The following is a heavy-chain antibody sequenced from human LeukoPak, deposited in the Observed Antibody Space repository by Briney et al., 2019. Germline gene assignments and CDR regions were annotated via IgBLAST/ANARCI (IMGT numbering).Heavy chain of an antibody. V-gene: IGHV3-11*06. Sequence: PGGSLRLSCAASGFTFSNYYMTWIRQAPGKGLEWVSYIRSSSNYTNYPDSVQGRFTISRDNAKHSLYLQMNSVRADDTAVYYCASGQADFDYWGQGTLVTVSS. J-gene: IGHJ4*02. CDR3: ASGQADFDY. CDR1: GFTFSNYY. CDR2: IRSSSNYT.